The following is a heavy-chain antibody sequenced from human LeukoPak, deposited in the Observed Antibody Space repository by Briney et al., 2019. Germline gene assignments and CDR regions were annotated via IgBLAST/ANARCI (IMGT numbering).Heavy chain of an antibody. J-gene: IGHJ4*02. CDR3: ARVGRSGDNSGYRHCDF. V-gene: IGHV3-48*03. D-gene: IGHD3-22*01. CDR1: GFTFSSYE. CDR2: ISSSGSTI. Sequence: PGGSLRLSCAASGFTFSSYEMNWVRQAPGKGLEWVSYISSSGSTIYYADSVKGRFTTSRDNAKNTLYLQMNSLRAEDTAVYYCARVGRSGDNSGYRHCDFWGQGILVTVSS.